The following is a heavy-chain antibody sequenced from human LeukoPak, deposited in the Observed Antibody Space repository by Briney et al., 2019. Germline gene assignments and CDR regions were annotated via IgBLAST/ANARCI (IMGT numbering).Heavy chain of an antibody. CDR2: ISHSGEST. V-gene: IGHV3-23*01. Sequence: GGSLRLSCTASGFTFTSYAMSWVRQAPGKGLEWVSSISHSGESTFYADFVKGRFTISRDNSKNTLFLQMNSLRAEDRAVYYCAKDSLRTVPKASFDYWGQGTLVTVSS. D-gene: IGHD2-2*01. J-gene: IGHJ4*02. CDR1: GFTFTSYA. CDR3: AKDSLRTVPKASFDY.